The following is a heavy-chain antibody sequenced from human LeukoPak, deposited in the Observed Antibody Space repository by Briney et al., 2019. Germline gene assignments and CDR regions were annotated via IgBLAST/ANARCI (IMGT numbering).Heavy chain of an antibody. D-gene: IGHD3-22*01. Sequence: SETLSLTCTVSGGSISSSSYYWGWIRQPPGKGLEWIGSIYYSGSTYYNPSLKSQVTISVDTSKNQFSLKLSSVTAADTAVYYCASGRTYYYDSSAPYYFDYWGQGTLVTVSS. V-gene: IGHV4-39*01. CDR3: ASGRTYYYDSSAPYYFDY. CDR1: GGSISSSSYY. CDR2: IYYSGST. J-gene: IGHJ4*02.